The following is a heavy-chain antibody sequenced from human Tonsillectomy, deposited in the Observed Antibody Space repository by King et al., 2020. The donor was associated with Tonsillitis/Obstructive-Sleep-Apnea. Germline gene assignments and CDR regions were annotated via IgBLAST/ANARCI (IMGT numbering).Heavy chain of an antibody. J-gene: IGHJ4*02. Sequence: VQLVESGGGVVQPGRSLRLSCAASGFTFSSYGMHWVRQAPGKGLGWVAVIWYDGSNKYYADSVKGRFTISRDNSKNTLYLQMNSLRAEDTAVYYCARDREGDLLDYWGQGTLVTVSS. CDR1: GFTFSSYG. CDR2: IWYDGSNK. V-gene: IGHV3-33*01. CDR3: ARDREGDLLDY. D-gene: IGHD3-10*01.